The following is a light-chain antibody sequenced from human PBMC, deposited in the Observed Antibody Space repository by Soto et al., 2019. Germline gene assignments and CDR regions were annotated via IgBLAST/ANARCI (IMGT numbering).Light chain of an antibody. CDR3: QQGYTSSIT. V-gene: IGKV1-39*01. CDR1: QSIGKH. Sequence: DIQMTQSPSSLSASVGDRVTITCRASQSIGKHLNWYQQKPGKAPKFLIYSVSSLQSGVPSRFSGRGSGTDFPLTINRLQPEDFATYYCQQGYTSSITFGQGTRLEIK. J-gene: IGKJ5*01. CDR2: SVS.